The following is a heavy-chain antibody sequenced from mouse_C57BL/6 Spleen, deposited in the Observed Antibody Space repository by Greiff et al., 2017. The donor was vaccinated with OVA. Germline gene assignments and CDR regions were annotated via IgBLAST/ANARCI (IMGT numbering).Heavy chain of an antibody. CDR1: GYAFSSYW. CDR3: ARWGYGSSYDWYLDV. Sequence: QVQLKQSGAELVKPGASVKISCKASGYAFSSYWMNWVKQRPGKGLEWIGQIYPGDGDTNYNGKFKGKATLTADKSSSTAYMQLSSLTSEDSAVYFCARWGYGSSYDWYLDVWGTGTTVTVSS. D-gene: IGHD1-1*01. CDR2: IYPGDGDT. J-gene: IGHJ1*03. V-gene: IGHV1-80*01.